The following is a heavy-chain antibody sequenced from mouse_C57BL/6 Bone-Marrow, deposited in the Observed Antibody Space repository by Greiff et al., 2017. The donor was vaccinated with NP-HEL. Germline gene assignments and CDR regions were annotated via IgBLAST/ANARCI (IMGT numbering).Heavy chain of an antibody. D-gene: IGHD1-1*01. V-gene: IGHV5S21*01. CDR3: TRRDYYGSSADV. CDR2: ISSGGDYI. CDR1: GFTFSSYA. J-gene: IGHJ1*03. Sequence: EVKLVESGEGLVKPGGSLKLSCAASGFTFSSYAMSWVRQTPEKRLEWVAYISSGGDYIYYADTVKGRFTISRDNARNTLYLQMSSLKSEDTAMYYCTRRDYYGSSADVWAQGPRSPSPQ.